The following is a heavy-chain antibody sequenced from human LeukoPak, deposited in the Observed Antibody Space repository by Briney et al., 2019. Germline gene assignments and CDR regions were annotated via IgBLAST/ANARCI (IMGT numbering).Heavy chain of an antibody. V-gene: IGHV3-30-3*01. D-gene: IGHD4-17*01. Sequence: GRPLRLSCAASGFTFSSYAMHWVRQAPGKGLEWVAVISYDGSNKYYADSVEGRFTISRDNSKNTLYLQMNSLRAEDTAVYYCAREEGLTVTIDYWGQGTLVTVSS. CDR2: ISYDGSNK. CDR1: GFTFSSYA. J-gene: IGHJ4*02. CDR3: AREEGLTVTIDY.